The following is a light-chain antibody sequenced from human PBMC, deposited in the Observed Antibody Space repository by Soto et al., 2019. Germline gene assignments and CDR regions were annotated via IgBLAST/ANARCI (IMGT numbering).Light chain of an antibody. Sequence: EIVLTQSPATLSLSPGERATLSCRASRRFSGYLAGYQQKPGQAPRLLIYDASNRATGIPARFSGSGSGTDFTLTISSLEPEDFAVYYCQQRSNWWTFGQGTKVEIK. CDR3: QQRSNWWT. CDR1: RRFSGY. J-gene: IGKJ1*01. V-gene: IGKV3-11*01. CDR2: DAS.